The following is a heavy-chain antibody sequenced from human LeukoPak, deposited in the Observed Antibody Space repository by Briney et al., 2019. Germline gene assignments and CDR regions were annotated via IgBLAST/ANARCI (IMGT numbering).Heavy chain of an antibody. CDR3: AAGGGYYDSSGSLGY. V-gene: IGHV1-46*01. J-gene: IGHJ4*02. D-gene: IGHD3-22*01. CDR2: ISPSGGST. Sequence: ASVKVSCKASGYTFTGYWMHWVRQAPGQGPEWMGVISPSGGSTIYAQKFQGRVTMTRDMSTSTVYMELSSLRSEDTAVYYCAAGGGYYDSSGSLGYWGQGTLVTVSS. CDR1: GYTFTGYW.